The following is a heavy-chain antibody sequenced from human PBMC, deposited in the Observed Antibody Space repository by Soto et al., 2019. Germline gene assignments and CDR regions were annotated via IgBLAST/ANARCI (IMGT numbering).Heavy chain of an antibody. V-gene: IGHV4-61*01. D-gene: IGHD1-1*01. CDR1: GGSVNSGNCY. Sequence: SETLSLTCAVFGGSVNSGNCYWSWIRQPPGKGLEWIGEMSHSGGTHFNPSLKSRVTISVDTSKNQFSLKMSSVTAADTALYYCARVERGTATTVVDAFDIWGPGTMVT. CDR2: MSHSGGT. J-gene: IGHJ3*02. CDR3: ARVERGTATTVVDAFDI.